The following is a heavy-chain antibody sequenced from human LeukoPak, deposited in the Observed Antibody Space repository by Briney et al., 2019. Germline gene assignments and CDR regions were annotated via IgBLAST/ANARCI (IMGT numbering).Heavy chain of an antibody. CDR3: ARAPLRGYYMDV. D-gene: IGHD3-16*01. J-gene: IGHJ6*03. CDR1: GFIFDDYG. Sequence: PGGSLRLSCEASGFIFDDYGMSWVRQPPGKGLEWVCGINWDGYTTAYADSVKGRFTISRDNAKNSLYLQMNSLRAEDTAVYYCARAPLRGYYMDVWGKGTTVTVSS. V-gene: IGHV3-20*04. CDR2: INWDGYTT.